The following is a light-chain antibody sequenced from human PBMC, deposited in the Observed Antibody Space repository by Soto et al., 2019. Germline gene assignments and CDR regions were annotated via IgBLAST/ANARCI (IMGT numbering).Light chain of an antibody. J-gene: IGKJ1*01. CDR2: DAS. V-gene: IGKV1-5*01. CDR1: QSISNR. Sequence: SLIPEGRCTLNTTVGDRVTITRRASQSISNRLAWYPQKPGKAPKVVIYDASSLESGVPSRFSGSGSGTEFILTINSLHTHDSANECCLRSRGLWGFGQGTK. CDR3: LRSRGLWG.